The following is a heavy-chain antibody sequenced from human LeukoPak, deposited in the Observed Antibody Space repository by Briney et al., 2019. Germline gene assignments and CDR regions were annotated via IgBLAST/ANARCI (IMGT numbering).Heavy chain of an antibody. J-gene: IGHJ5*01. Sequence: SQTLSLTCAISGDSVSSNSATWNWIRQSPSRGLEWLGRTYYRSEWFNDYAVSVKSQITIDPDTSKNHFSLHLNSVTPEDTAMYYCARIITAAADSWGQGTLVTVSS. CDR2: TYYRSEWFN. V-gene: IGHV6-1*01. CDR1: GDSVSSNSAT. CDR3: ARIITAAADS. D-gene: IGHD6-13*01.